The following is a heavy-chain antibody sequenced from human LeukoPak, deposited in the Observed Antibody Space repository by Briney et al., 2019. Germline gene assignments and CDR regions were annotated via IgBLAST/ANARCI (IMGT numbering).Heavy chain of an antibody. CDR3: ARAPTKRHFDS. CDR1: GFTVIDNY. D-gene: IGHD2-2*01. J-gene: IGHJ4*02. V-gene: IGHV3-66*01. CDR2: ILSTDST. Sequence: GAYLRLSCAASGFTVIDNYMSWVRQAPGKGLDCVSAILSTDSTYYADSVKGRFTISRDNSKNTLYLQMNNLRAEDTAIYYCARAPTKRHFDSWGQGTLVTVSS.